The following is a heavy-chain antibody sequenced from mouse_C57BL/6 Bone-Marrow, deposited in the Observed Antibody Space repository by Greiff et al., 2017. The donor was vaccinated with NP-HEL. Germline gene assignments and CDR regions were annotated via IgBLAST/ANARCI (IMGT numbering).Heavy chain of an antibody. D-gene: IGHD1-1*01. J-gene: IGHJ3*01. Sequence: VQLQQSGAELVKPGASVKLSCTASGFNITDYYMHWVKQRPEQGLEWIGRIDPEDGETKYAPKFQGKATITADTSSNTAYLQLSSLTSEDAADYYCAPYYYGSSPFAYWGQGTLVTVSA. V-gene: IGHV14-2*01. CDR2: IDPEDGET. CDR1: GFNITDYY. CDR3: APYYYGSSPFAY.